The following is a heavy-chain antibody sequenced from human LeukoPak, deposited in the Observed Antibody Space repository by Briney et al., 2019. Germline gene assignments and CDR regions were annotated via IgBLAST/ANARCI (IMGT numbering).Heavy chain of an antibody. J-gene: IGHJ4*02. D-gene: IGHD2-8*01. CDR2: IYYSGST. V-gene: IGHV4-59*01. Sequence: SETLSLTCTVSGGSISSFYWSWIRQPPGKGLEWIGYIYYSGSTNYNLSLKSRVTISVDTTKNQFSLKLSSVTAADTAVYYCARAGGCTNGVCYTSSPFDYWGQGTLVTVSS. CDR1: GGSISSFY. CDR3: ARAGGCTNGVCYTSSPFDY.